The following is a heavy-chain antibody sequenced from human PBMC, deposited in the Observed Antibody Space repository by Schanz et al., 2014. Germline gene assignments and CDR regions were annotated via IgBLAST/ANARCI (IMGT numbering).Heavy chain of an antibody. D-gene: IGHD2-2*01. CDR2: ISGSGGST. CDR3: ARVKYCTITRCYRTETEGIYYMDA. CDR1: GFTFSSYA. V-gene: IGHV3-23*04. J-gene: IGHJ6*03. Sequence: EVQLVQSGGGLVQPGGSLRLSCAASGFTFSSYAMSWVRQAPGKGLEWVSAISGSGGSTYYADSVKGRFTISRDNSKNTLYLQMKSLRAEDTAVYYCARVKYCTITRCYRTETEGIYYMDAWGKGTTVTVSS.